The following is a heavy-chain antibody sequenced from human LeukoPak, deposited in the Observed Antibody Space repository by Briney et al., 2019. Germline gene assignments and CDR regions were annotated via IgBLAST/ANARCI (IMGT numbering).Heavy chain of an antibody. V-gene: IGHV4-59*01. Sequence: SETLSLTCTVSGGSISSYYWSWIRQPAGKGLEWIGYIYYSGSTNYNPSLKSRVTISVDTSKNQFSLKLSSVTAADTAVYYCARDRLYYDFWSGFDYWGQGTLVTVSS. J-gene: IGHJ4*02. CDR1: GGSISSYY. D-gene: IGHD3-3*01. CDR3: ARDRLYYDFWSGFDY. CDR2: IYYSGST.